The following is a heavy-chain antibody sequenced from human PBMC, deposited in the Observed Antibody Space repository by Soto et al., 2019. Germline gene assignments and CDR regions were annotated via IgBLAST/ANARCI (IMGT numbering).Heavy chain of an antibody. Sequence: EVLLVESGGGLVQPGGSLRLSCAASGFTVSNNYMSWVRQAPGKGLEWVSVIYSGGTTYYSDSVKGRFTISRDNSKNTLYLQMNSLRAEDTAVYYCAREAREYCSCGSCYSRDYWGQGTLVTVSS. J-gene: IGHJ4*02. V-gene: IGHV3-66*01. CDR3: AREAREYCSCGSCYSRDY. CDR2: IYSGGTT. D-gene: IGHD2-15*01. CDR1: GFTVSNNY.